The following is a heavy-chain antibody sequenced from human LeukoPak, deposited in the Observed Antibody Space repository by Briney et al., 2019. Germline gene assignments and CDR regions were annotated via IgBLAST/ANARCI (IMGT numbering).Heavy chain of an antibody. CDR2: IYPGDSDT. D-gene: IGHD3-22*01. CDR1: GYSFTSYW. V-gene: IGHV5-51*01. Sequence: GESLKISCKGSGYSFTSYWIGWVRQMPGKGLEWMAIIYPGDSDTRYSPSLQGRVTISADKSISTAYLQWSSLKASDTAMYYCVRSSDSSGYYDYFDYWGQGTLVTVSS. J-gene: IGHJ4*02. CDR3: VRSSDSSGYYDYFDY.